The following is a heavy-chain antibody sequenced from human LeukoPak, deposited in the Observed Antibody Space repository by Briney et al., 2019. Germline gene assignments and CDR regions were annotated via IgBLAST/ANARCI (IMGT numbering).Heavy chain of an antibody. CDR1: GYTFTSYY. CDR3: ARETHTRSGDY. CDR2: INPSGGST. V-gene: IGHV1-46*01. Sequence: ASVNVSCKASGYTFTSYYMHWVRQAPGQGLEWMGIINPSGGSTSYAQKFQGRVTMTRDTSTNTVYMELSSLRSEDTAVYYCARETHTRSGDYWGQGTLVTVSS. J-gene: IGHJ4*02.